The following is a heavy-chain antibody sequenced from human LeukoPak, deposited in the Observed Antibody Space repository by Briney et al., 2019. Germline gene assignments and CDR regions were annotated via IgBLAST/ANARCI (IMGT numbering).Heavy chain of an antibody. Sequence: PSETLSLTCTVSGGSISTTSNYWGWIRQPPRKGLEWIGTIYYSGSTCYNPSLKSRVTISVDTSKNQFSLKLSSVTAADTAVFYCARRRGDGYSYGVRDAFDMWGQGTMVTVSS. J-gene: IGHJ3*02. D-gene: IGHD5-18*01. CDR1: GGSISTTSNY. CDR3: ARRRGDGYSYGVRDAFDM. CDR2: IYYSGST. V-gene: IGHV4-39*01.